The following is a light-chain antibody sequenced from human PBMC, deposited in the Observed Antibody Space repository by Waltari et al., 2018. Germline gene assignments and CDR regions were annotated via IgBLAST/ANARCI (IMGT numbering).Light chain of an antibody. J-gene: IGKJ2*01. Sequence: DIHLTQSPSSVSASVGDRVTITCRASQSISNYLNWYRQTPGNPPNLRTYAASMLQSGVPSRFSGGGSGTDFTLSITGLQPEDFATYYCQQSYGTLYTFGQGTKVEI. CDR1: QSISNY. CDR2: AAS. CDR3: QQSYGTLYT. V-gene: IGKV1-39*01.